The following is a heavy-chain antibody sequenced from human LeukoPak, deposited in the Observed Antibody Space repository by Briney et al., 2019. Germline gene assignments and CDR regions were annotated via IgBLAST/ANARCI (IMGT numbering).Heavy chain of an antibody. D-gene: IGHD2-21*02. CDR1: GFIFSNYW. CDR3: ARVGSNCGGDCYPYAFDV. J-gene: IGHJ3*01. CDR2: INSDGSST. V-gene: IGHV3-74*01. Sequence: GGSLRLSCAASGFIFSNYWMYWVRQAPGRGLVRVSHINSDGSSTTYADSVKGRFTVSRDNAKNMLYLEMNSLSAEDTAVYYCARVGSNCGGDCYPYAFDVWGRGTVVTVSS.